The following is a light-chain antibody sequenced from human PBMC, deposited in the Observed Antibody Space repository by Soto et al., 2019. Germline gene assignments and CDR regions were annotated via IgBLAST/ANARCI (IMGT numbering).Light chain of an antibody. CDR2: EVS. Sequence: QSALTQPASVSGSPGPSITISCTGTSSDVGGYNYVSWYQQHPGKAPKLMIYEVSNRPSGVSNRFSGSKSGNTASLTISGLQAEDEAEYCCSSYTSRSTLVFGGGTKVTVL. CDR1: SSDVGGYNY. J-gene: IGLJ2*01. CDR3: SSYTSRSTLV. V-gene: IGLV2-14*01.